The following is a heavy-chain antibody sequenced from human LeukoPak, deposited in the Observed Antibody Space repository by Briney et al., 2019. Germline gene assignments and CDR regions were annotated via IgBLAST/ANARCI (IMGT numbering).Heavy chain of an antibody. Sequence: PGGSLRLSCAASGFIFSSYAMGWVRQGPGKGLEWVSGISGSGGSTYYADSVKGRFTISRDNSKNTLYLQMNSLRADDTAVYYWAMGLCGGDSGPPDSGGKGTLATV. V-gene: IGHV3-23*01. CDR3: AMGLCGGDSGPPDS. CDR2: ISGSGGST. CDR1: GFIFSSYA. J-gene: IGHJ5*01. D-gene: IGHD2-21*01.